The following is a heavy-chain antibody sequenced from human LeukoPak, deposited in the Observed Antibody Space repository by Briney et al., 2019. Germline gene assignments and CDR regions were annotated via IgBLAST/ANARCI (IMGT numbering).Heavy chain of an antibody. Sequence: ASVKVSCKTSGYRFTAYPLHWVRQAPGQGLEWLGWMNPHSGETNNAQKFQGRVTMTRDTSISVAYMELSSLRSDDMDVYFCARGMDAEAFQNWGQGTLVIVSS. D-gene: IGHD2-2*03. CDR1: GYRFTAYP. J-gene: IGHJ1*01. V-gene: IGHV1-2*02. CDR3: ARGMDAEAFQN. CDR2: MNPHSGET.